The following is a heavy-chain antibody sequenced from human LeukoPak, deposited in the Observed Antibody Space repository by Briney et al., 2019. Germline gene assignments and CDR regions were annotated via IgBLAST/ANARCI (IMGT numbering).Heavy chain of an antibody. CDR2: MNPNSGNT. V-gene: IGHV1-8*03. CDR3: ARNVRQFYYDSSGGYELYYYYMDV. J-gene: IGHJ6*03. CDR1: GYSFTSYE. Sequence: ASVKVSCKASGYSFTSYEIIWVRQATGQGLEWMGWMNPNSGNTGYAQKFQGRVTITRNTSISTAYMELSSLKSEDTAVYYCARNVRQFYYDSSGGYELYYYYMDVWGKGTTVTVSS. D-gene: IGHD3-22*01.